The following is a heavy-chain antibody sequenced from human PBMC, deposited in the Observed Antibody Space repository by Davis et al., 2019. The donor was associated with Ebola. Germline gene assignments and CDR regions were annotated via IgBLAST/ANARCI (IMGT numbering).Heavy chain of an antibody. CDR1: GFTFSSYS. J-gene: IGHJ4*02. D-gene: IGHD2-21*02. CDR3: ARLAVTGDY. Sequence: GESLKISCAASGFTFSSYSMNWVRQAPGKGLEWVSSISSSSSYIYYADSVKGRFTISRDNAKNSLYLQMNSLRDEDTAVYYCARLAVTGDYWDQGTLVTVSS. CDR2: ISSSSSYI. V-gene: IGHV3-21*01.